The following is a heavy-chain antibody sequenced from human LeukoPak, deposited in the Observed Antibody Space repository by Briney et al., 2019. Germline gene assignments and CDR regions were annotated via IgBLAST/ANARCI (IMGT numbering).Heavy chain of an antibody. CDR1: GFSLSTSGMC. J-gene: IGHJ4*02. V-gene: IGHV2-70*11. CDR2: IDWDDDK. Sequence: SGPTLVNPTQTLTLTCTFSGFSLSTSGMCVSWIRQPPGKALEWLARIDWDDDKYYSTSLKTRLTISKDTSKNQAVLTMTNMDPVDTATYYCARMRIAVAGNHIDYWGQGTLVTVSS. CDR3: ARMRIAVAGNHIDY. D-gene: IGHD6-19*01.